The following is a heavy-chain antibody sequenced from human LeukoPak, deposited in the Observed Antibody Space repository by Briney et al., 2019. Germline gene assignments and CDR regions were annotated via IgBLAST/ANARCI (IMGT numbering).Heavy chain of an antibody. V-gene: IGHV3-23*01. J-gene: IGHJ4*02. D-gene: IGHD3-22*01. CDR1: GFTFSGYA. CDR2: ISGTGFNR. Sequence: PGGSLRLSCAVSGFTFSGYAMSWVRQAPGKGLEWVSLISGTGFNRHYADSVKGRFTISRDNSKNTLSLEMNSLRVEDTAVYYCAKTRSQGSGHYAYMDWWGQGTLVAVSS. CDR3: AKTRSQGSGHYAYMDW.